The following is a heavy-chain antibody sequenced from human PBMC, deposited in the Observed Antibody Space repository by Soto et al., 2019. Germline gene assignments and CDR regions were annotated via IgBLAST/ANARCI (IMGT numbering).Heavy chain of an antibody. CDR3: ASGYCSGGSCYGFER. D-gene: IGHD2-15*01. J-gene: IGHJ4*02. V-gene: IGHV6-1*01. Sequence: SQTLSLTCAISGDSVSSNSSAWNWIRQSPSRGLDWLGRTYYRSKWYNDYAVSVKSRITINPDTSKNQFSLQLNSVTPEDTAVYYCASGYCSGGSCYGFERWGQGTRVTASS. CDR1: GDSVSSNSSA. CDR2: TYYRSKWYN.